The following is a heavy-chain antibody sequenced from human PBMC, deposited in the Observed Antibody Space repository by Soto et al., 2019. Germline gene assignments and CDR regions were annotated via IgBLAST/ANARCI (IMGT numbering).Heavy chain of an antibody. CDR3: ARVEYYDSSGYYIEYFQH. D-gene: IGHD3-22*01. CDR2: INHSGST. Sequence: SETLSLTCAVYGGSFSGYYWSWIRQPPGKGLEWIGEINHSGSTNYNPSLKSRVTISVDTSKNQFSLKLSSVTAADTAVYYCARVEYYDSSGYYIEYFQHWGQGTLVTVSS. J-gene: IGHJ1*01. V-gene: IGHV4-34*01. CDR1: GGSFSGYY.